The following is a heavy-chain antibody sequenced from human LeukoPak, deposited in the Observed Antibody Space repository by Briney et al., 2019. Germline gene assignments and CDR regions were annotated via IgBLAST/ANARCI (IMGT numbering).Heavy chain of an antibody. CDR2: INHSGST. Sequence: SETLSLTCAVYGGSFSGYYWSWIRQPPGKGLEWIGEINHSGSTNYNPSLKSRVTISVDTSKNQFSLKLSSVTAADTAVYYCARVLNSGTTDRYSDYWGQGTLVTVSS. V-gene: IGHV4-34*01. CDR3: ARVLNSGTTDRYSDY. J-gene: IGHJ4*02. CDR1: GGSFSGYY. D-gene: IGHD1-1*01.